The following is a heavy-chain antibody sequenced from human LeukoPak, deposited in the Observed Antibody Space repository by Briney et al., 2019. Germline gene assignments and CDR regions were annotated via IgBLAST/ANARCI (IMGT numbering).Heavy chain of an antibody. V-gene: IGHV1-18*01. J-gene: IGHJ4*02. CDR3: ARDLVAAGTPDY. CDR1: GYTFTSYG. D-gene: IGHD6-13*01. Sequence: GASVTVSCKASGYTFTSYGISWVRQAPGQGLEWMGWISAYNGNTNYAQKLRGRVTMTTDTSTSTAYMELRSLRSDDTAVYYCARDLVAAGTPDYWGQGTLVTVSS. CDR2: ISAYNGNT.